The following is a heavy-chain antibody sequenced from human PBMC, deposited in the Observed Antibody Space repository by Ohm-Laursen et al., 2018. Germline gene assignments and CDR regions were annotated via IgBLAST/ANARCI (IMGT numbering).Heavy chain of an antibody. CDR2: ISAYNGNT. CDR3: ARDLVLTAGLDYYYGMDV. D-gene: IGHD2-8*01. CDR1: GYTFTSYG. J-gene: IGHJ6*02. V-gene: IGHV1-18*01. Sequence: SVKVSCNASGYTFTSYGISWVRQAPGQGLEWMGWISAYNGNTNYAQKLQGRVTMTTDTSTSTAYMELRSLRSDDTAVYYCARDLVLTAGLDYYYGMDVWGQGTTVTVSS.